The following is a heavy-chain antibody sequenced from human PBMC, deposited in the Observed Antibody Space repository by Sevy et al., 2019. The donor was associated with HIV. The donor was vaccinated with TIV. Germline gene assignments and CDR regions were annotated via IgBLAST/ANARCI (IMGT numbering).Heavy chain of an antibody. CDR3: ARDPPSGGSSSWYTIYYYYYGMDV. D-gene: IGHD6-13*01. CDR2: INTNTGNP. V-gene: IGHV7-4-1*02. CDR1: GYTFTSYA. J-gene: IGHJ6*02. Sequence: ASVKVSCKASGYTFTSYAMNWVRQAPGQGLEWMGWINTNTGNPTYAQGFTGRFVFSLDTSVSTAYLQISSLKAEDTAVYYCARDPPSGGSSSWYTIYYYYYGMDVWGQGTTVTVSS.